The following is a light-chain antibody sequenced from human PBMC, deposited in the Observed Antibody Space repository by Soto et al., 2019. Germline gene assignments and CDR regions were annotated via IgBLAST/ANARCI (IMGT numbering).Light chain of an antibody. J-gene: IGKJ1*01. CDR2: DAS. V-gene: IGKV1-5*01. CDR1: QSIGDW. CDR3: QQYNSYSPAT. Sequence: DIQMTQSPSTLAAYVGDRVTITCRASQSIGDWLAWYQQKPGKAPNLLIYDASRSVSGVPSRFSGGGSGTEFTLTIISLQPDDFAIYYCQQYNSYSPATFGQGTKVEIK.